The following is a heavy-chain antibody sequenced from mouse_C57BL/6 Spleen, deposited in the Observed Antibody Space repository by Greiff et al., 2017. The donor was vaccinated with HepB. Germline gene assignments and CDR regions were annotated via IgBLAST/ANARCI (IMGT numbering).Heavy chain of an antibody. CDR1: GYAFSSSW. J-gene: IGHJ3*01. CDR3: ASLSFEGFAY. D-gene: IGHD1-2*01. Sequence: VRLQQSGPELVKPGASVKISGKASGYAFSSSWMNWVKQRPGKGLEWIGRIYPGDGDTNYNGRFKGKATLTADKSSRTAYMQLSSLSSEDSAVYFCASLSFEGFAYWGQGTLVTVSA. CDR2: IYPGDGDT. V-gene: IGHV1-82*01.